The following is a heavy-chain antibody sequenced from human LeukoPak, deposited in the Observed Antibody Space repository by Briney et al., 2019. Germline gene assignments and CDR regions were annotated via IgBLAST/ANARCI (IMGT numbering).Heavy chain of an antibody. CDR3: ASYSYGDYSWTFDY. D-gene: IGHD4-17*01. CDR1: GGSISSSSYY. Sequence: SETLSLTCTVSGGSISSSSYYWSWIRQPPGKGLEWIGEINHSGSTNYNPSLKSRVTISVDTSKNQFSLKLSSVTAADTAVYYCASYSYGDYSWTFDYWGQGTLVTVSS. V-gene: IGHV4-39*07. J-gene: IGHJ4*02. CDR2: INHSGST.